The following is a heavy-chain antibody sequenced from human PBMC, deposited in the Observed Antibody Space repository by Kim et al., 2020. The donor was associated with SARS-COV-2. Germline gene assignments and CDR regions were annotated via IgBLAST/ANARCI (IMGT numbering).Heavy chain of an antibody. CDR3: ARALSYCSSTSCALDHYYYYMNV. CDR2: IIPILGIA. Sequence: SVKVSCKASGGTFSSYAISWVRQAPGQGLEWMGRIIPILGIANYAQKFQGRVTITADKSTSTAYMELSSLRSEDTAVYYCARALSYCSSTSCALDHYYYYMNVWGKGTTVTVSS. CDR1: GGTFSSYA. D-gene: IGHD2-2*01. V-gene: IGHV1-69*04. J-gene: IGHJ6*03.